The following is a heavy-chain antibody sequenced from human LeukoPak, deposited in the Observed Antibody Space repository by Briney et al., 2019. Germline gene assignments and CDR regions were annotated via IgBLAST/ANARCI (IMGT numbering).Heavy chain of an antibody. J-gene: IGHJ3*02. D-gene: IGHD3-22*01. CDR1: GYSFTSYW. CDR2: IYPGDSDT. CDR3: ARRNVGLLYYDSSGYSDAFDI. Sequence: GESLEISCKGSGYSFTSYWIGWVRQMPGKGLEWMGIIYPGDSDTRYSPSFQGQVTISADKSISTAYLQWSSLKASDTAMYYCARRNVGLLYYDSSGYSDAFDIWGQGTMVTVSS. V-gene: IGHV5-51*01.